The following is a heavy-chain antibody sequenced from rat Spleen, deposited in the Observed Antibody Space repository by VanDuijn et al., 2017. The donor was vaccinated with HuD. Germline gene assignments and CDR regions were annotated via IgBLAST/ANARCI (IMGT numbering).Heavy chain of an antibody. CDR2: ISSGGST. CDR3: ARSGSSYMGVMDA. Sequence: QVQLKESGPGLVQPSQTLSLTCTVSGFSLTSYHVSWVRQPPEKGLEWIAAISSGGSTYYNSALKSRLSISRDTSKSQVFLKMNSLRTEDTAMYFCARSGSSYMGVMDAWGQGASVTVSS. D-gene: IGHD1-2*01. V-gene: IGHV2-6*01. CDR1: GFSLTSYH. J-gene: IGHJ4*01.